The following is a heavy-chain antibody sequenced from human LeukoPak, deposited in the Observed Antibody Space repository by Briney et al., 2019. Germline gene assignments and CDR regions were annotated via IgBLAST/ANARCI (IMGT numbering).Heavy chain of an antibody. CDR1: GXSISSYY. J-gene: IGHJ3*02. CDR2: IYYSGST. D-gene: IGHD5-24*01. Sequence: PSETLSLTCTVSGXSISSYYWSWIRQPPGKGLEWIGYIYYSGSTNYNPSLKSRVTISVDTSKNQFSLKLSSVTAADTAVYYCARRGGSVEMATSDAFDIWGQGTMVTVSS. V-gene: IGHV4-59*08. CDR3: ARRGGSVEMATSDAFDI.